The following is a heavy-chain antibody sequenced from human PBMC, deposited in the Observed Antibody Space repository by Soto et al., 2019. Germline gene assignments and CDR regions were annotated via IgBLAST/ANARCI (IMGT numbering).Heavy chain of an antibody. D-gene: IGHD3-16*01. J-gene: IGHJ4*02. CDR1: GFTVSSNY. CDR2: IYSGGST. Sequence: PGGSLRLSCAASGFTVSSNYMSWVRQAPGKGLEWVSVIYSGGSTYYADSVKGRFTISRDNAKNSLYLELTDLRDDDTAVYYCARDTSHGVTIGGLDSWGQGTLVTVSS. CDR3: ARDTSHGVTIGGLDS. V-gene: IGHV3-53*01.